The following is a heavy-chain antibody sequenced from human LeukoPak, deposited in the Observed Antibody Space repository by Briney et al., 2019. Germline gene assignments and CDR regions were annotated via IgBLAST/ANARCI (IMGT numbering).Heavy chain of an antibody. CDR3: AHRPGWLVTSGDAFDI. Sequence: ESGPTLVNPTQTLTLTCTFSGLSLSTSGVGAGWIRQPPGKALEWLALIYWDDDKRYSPSLKSRLTITKDTSKNQVVLTMTNMDPVDTATYYCAHRPGWLVTSGDAFDIWGQGTMVTVSS. J-gene: IGHJ3*02. V-gene: IGHV2-5*02. CDR1: GLSLSTSGVG. D-gene: IGHD6-6*01. CDR2: IYWDDDK.